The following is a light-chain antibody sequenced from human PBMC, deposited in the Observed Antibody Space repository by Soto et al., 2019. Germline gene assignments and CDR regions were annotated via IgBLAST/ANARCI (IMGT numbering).Light chain of an antibody. Sequence: EIVLTQSPGTLSMSPGERATLSCRASQSVSSRYVAWHQQKPGQAPRLLLSGATNRATGIPDRFSGSGSGTDFTLTISRLEPEDFAVYYCQQYSNSPCTFGPGTKVEIK. CDR2: GAT. J-gene: IGKJ3*01. CDR3: QQYSNSPCT. V-gene: IGKV3-20*01. CDR1: QSVSSRY.